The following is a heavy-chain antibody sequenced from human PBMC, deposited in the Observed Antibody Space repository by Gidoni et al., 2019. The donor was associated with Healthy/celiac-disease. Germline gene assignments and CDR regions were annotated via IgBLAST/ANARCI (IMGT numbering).Heavy chain of an antibody. CDR2: INHSGST. V-gene: IGHV4-34*01. D-gene: IGHD3-10*01. CDR3: ARTNEGIPWFVGRSSFRYYFDY. Sequence: QVQLQQWGAGLLKPSETLSLTCAVYGGSFSGYYWSWIRQPPGKGLEWIGEINHSGSTNYNPSLKSRVTISVDTSKNQFSLKLSSVTAADTAVYYCARTNEGIPWFVGRSSFRYYFDYWGQGTLVTVSS. CDR1: GGSFSGYY. J-gene: IGHJ4*02.